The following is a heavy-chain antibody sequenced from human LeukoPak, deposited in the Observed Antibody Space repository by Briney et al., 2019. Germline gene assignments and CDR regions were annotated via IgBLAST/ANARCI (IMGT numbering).Heavy chain of an antibody. V-gene: IGHV3-48*04. D-gene: IGHD4-17*01. CDR1: GFTFSSYA. CDR3: ARVDLDYGDPVD. Sequence: GGSLRLSCAASGFTFSSYAVHWVRQAPGKGLEWVSYISSSSSTIYYADSVKGRFTISRDNAKNSLYLQMSSLRAEDTAVYYCARVDLDYGDPVDWGQGTLVTVSS. J-gene: IGHJ4*02. CDR2: ISSSSSTI.